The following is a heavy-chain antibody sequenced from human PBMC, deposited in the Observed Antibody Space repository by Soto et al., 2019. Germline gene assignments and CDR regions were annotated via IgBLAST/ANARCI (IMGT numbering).Heavy chain of an antibody. D-gene: IGHD2-21*01. V-gene: IGHV1-69*13. CDR3: ARVPPGEEYYFDY. CDR2: IIPIFGTA. J-gene: IGHJ4*02. CDR1: GGTFSSYA. Sequence: ASVKVSCKASGGTFSSYAISWVRQAPGQGLEWMGGIIPIFGTANYAQKFQGRVTITADESTSTAYMELSSLRSEDTAVYYCARVPPGEEYYFDYWGQGTLVTVSS.